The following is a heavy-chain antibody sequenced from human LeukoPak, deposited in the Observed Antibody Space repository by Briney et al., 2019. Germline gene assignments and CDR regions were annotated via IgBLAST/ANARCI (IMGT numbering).Heavy chain of an antibody. CDR3: VTGHYDSRMYFDL. V-gene: IGHV3-74*01. J-gene: IGHJ2*01. Sequence: GGSLRLSCTASGLTFSRYWVHWVRQAPGKGLVWVSQIKFDGSLASYADSVKGRFTISRDNAKNTVYLQMNSLGTEDTAVYYCVTGHYDSRMYFDLWGRGALVTVSS. CDR2: IKFDGSLA. D-gene: IGHD3-22*01. CDR1: GLTFSRYW.